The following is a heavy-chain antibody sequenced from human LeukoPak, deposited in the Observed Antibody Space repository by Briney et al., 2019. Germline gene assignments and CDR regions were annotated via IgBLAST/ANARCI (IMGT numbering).Heavy chain of an antibody. CDR1: GYTFTRYD. D-gene: IGHD4-23*01. Sequence: ASVKVSCKASGYTFTRYDINWVRQATGQGLEWMGWINTKSGDTGHAQKFQGRVTITRDTSISTVYMELSSLRSEDTAVYFCARVDGNPDYWGQGTLVTVSS. J-gene: IGHJ4*02. CDR3: ARVDGNPDY. V-gene: IGHV1-8*03. CDR2: INTKSGDT.